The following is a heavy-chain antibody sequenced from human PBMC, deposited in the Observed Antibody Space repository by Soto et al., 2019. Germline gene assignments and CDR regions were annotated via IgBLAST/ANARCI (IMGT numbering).Heavy chain of an antibody. CDR3: ARGPRVQFWLIGLDV. Sequence: SGGSLRLSCAASGFTSDDHGMTWVRQAPGKGLEWVSGITWNGATTGYADSVKGRFTISTDTSTTTAYMDLRSLTSDDTAVYFCARGPRVQFWLIGLDVWGQGTTVTVSS. D-gene: IGHD3-9*01. CDR1: GFTSDDHG. J-gene: IGHJ6*02. V-gene: IGHV3-20*04. CDR2: ITWNGATT.